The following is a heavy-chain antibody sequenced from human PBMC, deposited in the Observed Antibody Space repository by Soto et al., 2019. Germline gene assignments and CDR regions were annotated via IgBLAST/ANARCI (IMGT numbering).Heavy chain of an antibody. CDR2: ISAYNGNT. V-gene: IGHV1-18*01. J-gene: IGHJ3*02. CDR3: ARDLRFLEWLTHDAFDI. CDR1: GYTFASNG. D-gene: IGHD3-3*01. Sequence: GASVKVSCKASGYTFASNGISWVRQAPGQGLEWMGWISAYNGNTNYAQKLQGRVTMTTDTSTSTAYMELRSLRSDDTAVYYCARDLRFLEWLTHDAFDIWGQGTMVTVSS.